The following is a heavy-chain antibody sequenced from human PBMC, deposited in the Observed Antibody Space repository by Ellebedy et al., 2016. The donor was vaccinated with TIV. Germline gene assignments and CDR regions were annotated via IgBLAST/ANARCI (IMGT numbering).Heavy chain of an antibody. CDR1: GFIFSSNN. CDR3: ARSVALTTPFEN. CDR2: SSRSSSHI. D-gene: IGHD4-17*01. Sequence: GESLKISXVASGFIFSSNNMNWVRQAPGKGLEWVSSSSRSSSHIYYADSVKGRFTISRDNAKNSLYLQMNSLSAEYTAVYYCARSVALTTPFENWGQGTLVVVSS. V-gene: IGHV3-21*01. J-gene: IGHJ4*02.